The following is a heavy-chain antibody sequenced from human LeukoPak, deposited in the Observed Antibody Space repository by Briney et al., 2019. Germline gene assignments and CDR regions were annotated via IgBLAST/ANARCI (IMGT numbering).Heavy chain of an antibody. D-gene: IGHD4-11*01. V-gene: IGHV1-69*05. CDR2: IIPIFGTA. CDR3: ASRTTVTTNWFDP. J-gene: IGHJ5*02. CDR1: GGTFSSYA. Sequence: GASVKVSCKASGGTFSSYAISWVRQAPGQGLEWMGGIIPIFGTANYAQKFQGRVTITTDESTSTAYMKLSSLRSEDTAVYYCASRTTVTTNWFDPWGQGTLVTVSS.